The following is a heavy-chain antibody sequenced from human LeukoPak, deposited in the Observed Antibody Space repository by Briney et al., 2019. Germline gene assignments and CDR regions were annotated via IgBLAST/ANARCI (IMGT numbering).Heavy chain of an antibody. CDR2: ISSNGGST. CDR3: ARPTSAGRSWTTEALVI. Sequence: GGSLRLSWAASGFTFSSYAMHSVRQAPGKGLEYVSAISSNGGSTYYANSVKGRFTISRDNSKNTLYLQMGSLRAEDMAVYYCARPTSAGRSWTTEALVIWGQGTMVTVSS. V-gene: IGHV3-64*01. CDR1: GFTFSSYA. D-gene: IGHD4-17*01. J-gene: IGHJ3*02.